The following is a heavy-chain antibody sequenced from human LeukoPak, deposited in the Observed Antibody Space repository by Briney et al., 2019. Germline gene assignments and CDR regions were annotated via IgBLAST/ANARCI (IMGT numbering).Heavy chain of an antibody. Sequence: PSETLSLTCTVSTGSISNSSYYWGWFRQPPGKGLEWIGSIYYSGDTYSTPSLKSRVTISLDTSNNQFSLRLSSVTAADTAVYYCGGEEKTDAFDIWGQGTMVTVSS. CDR3: GGEEKTDAFDI. J-gene: IGHJ3*02. V-gene: IGHV4-39*07. CDR2: IYYSGDT. CDR1: TGSISNSSYY.